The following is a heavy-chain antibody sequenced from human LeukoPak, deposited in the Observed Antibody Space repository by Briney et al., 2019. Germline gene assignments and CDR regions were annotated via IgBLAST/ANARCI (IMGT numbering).Heavy chain of an antibody. CDR1: GGSISSYY. CDR2: IYYSGST. Sequence: SETLSLTCTVSGGSISSYYWSWIRQPPGKGLEWIGYIYYSGSTNYNPSLKSRVTISVDTSKNQFSLKLSSVTAADTAVYYCARVSSRLVPFDSWGQGILVTVSS. CDR3: ARVSSRLVPFDS. D-gene: IGHD6-19*01. J-gene: IGHJ4*02. V-gene: IGHV4-59*01.